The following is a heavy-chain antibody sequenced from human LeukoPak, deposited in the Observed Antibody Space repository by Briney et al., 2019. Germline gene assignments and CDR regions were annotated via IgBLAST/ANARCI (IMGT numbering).Heavy chain of an antibody. D-gene: IGHD2-21*02. CDR2: INPNSGGT. CDR3: ARDSKGDEIDY. CDR1: GYTFTSYY. Sequence: ASVKVSCKASGYTFTSYYMHWVRQSPGQGLEWMGWINPNSGGTNYAQKFQGRVTMTRDTSISTAYMELSRLRSDDTAVYYCARDSKGDEIDYWGQGTLVTVSS. V-gene: IGHV1-2*02. J-gene: IGHJ4*02.